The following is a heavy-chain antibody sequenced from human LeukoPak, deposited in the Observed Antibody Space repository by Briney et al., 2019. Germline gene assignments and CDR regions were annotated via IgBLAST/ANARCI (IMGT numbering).Heavy chain of an antibody. CDR2: ISSSSSYI. D-gene: IGHD6-6*01. CDR3: ARDGMIAARRYYYYYMDV. Sequence: PGGSLRLSCAASGFTFSSYSMNWVRQAPGKGLEWVSSISSSSSYIYYADSVKGRFTISRDNAKNSLYLQMNSLRAEDTAVYYCARDGMIAARRYYYYYMDVWGKGTTVTVSS. V-gene: IGHV3-21*01. J-gene: IGHJ6*03. CDR1: GFTFSSYS.